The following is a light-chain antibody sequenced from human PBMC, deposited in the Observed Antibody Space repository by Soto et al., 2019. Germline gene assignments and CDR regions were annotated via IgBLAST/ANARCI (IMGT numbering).Light chain of an antibody. Sequence: QPVLTQSPSASASLGASVKLTCTLSSGHSSYTIAWHQQQPEKGPRYLMTLNSDGSHSKGDGIPDRFSGSSSGAERYLGISSLQSEDEADYYCQTWGTGIEVFGGGTKLTVL. V-gene: IGLV4-69*01. CDR2: LNSDGSH. J-gene: IGLJ3*02. CDR3: QTWGTGIEV. CDR1: SGHSSYT.